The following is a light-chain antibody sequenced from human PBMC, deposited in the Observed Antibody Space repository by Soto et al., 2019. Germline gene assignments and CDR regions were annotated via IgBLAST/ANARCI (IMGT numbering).Light chain of an antibody. CDR3: LKSNYWPA. CDR2: GAS. Sequence: ERVMRQSPAILSVSPGEKATISFSGRQIVSSRCEWYQNKHVQAPRRLRYGASNRANGIPGRFSGSGSAPEFIFTGLCLPSEELAVYCCLKSNYWPAFGQGTK. J-gene: IGKJ2*01. CDR1: QIVSSR. V-gene: IGKV3-15*01.